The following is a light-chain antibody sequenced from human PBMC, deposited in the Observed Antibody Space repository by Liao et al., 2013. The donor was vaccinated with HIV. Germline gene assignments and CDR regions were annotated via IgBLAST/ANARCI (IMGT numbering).Light chain of an antibody. Sequence: SYELTQPPSESVSPGQTARITCSGDALPKQYAQWYQQKPGQSPVLVIYQDSKRPSGIPERFSGSNSGNTATLTISGTQAMDEADYYCQAWDSSTGVFGTGTKVTVL. V-gene: IGLV3-1*01. CDR2: QDS. CDR3: QAWDSSTGV. CDR1: ALPKQY. J-gene: IGLJ1*01.